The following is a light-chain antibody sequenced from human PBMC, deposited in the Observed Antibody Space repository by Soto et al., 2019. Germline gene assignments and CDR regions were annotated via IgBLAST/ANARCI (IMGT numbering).Light chain of an antibody. V-gene: IGKV3-20*01. CDR2: GAS. CDR3: QHYDWSLTWT. J-gene: IGKJ1*01. Sequence: EIVWTQSPGALSLSPGERATLSCRAIQSVSSSYLAWYQQKPGQAPRLLIYGASSRATGIPDRFSGSGSGSDFTLTINELEPEDFAVYYCQHYDWSLTWTFGQGTKVDIK. CDR1: QSVSSSY.